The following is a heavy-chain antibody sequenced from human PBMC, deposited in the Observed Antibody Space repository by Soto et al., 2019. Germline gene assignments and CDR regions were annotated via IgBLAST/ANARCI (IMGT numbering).Heavy chain of an antibody. D-gene: IGHD1-20*01. V-gene: IGHV4-39*01. CDR2: IYYSGST. Sequence: SETLSLTCTVSGGSISSSSYYWGWIRQPPGKGLEWIGSIYYSGSTYYNPSLKSRVTISVDTSKNQFSLKLSSVTAADTAVYYCARGFYNWNDVGAYYYYYYYMDVWGKGTTVTVSS. J-gene: IGHJ6*03. CDR1: GGSISSSSYY. CDR3: ARGFYNWNDVGAYYYYYYYMDV.